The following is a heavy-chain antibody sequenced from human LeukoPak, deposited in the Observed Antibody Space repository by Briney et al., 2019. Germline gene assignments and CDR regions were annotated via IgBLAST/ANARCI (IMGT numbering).Heavy chain of an antibody. CDR1: GFTFSSYW. CDR3: AREGPLLPFDY. D-gene: IGHD3-22*01. CDR2: IKQDGSEK. Sequence: PGGSLRLSCAASGFTFSSYWMSWVRQAPGKGLEWVANIKQDGSEKYYVDSVKGRFTISRDNAKNTLYLQMNSLRAEDTAVYYCAREGPLLPFDYWGQGALVTVSS. V-gene: IGHV3-7*01. J-gene: IGHJ4*02.